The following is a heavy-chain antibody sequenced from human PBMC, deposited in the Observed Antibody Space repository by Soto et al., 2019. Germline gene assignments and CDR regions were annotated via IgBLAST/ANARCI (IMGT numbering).Heavy chain of an antibody. CDR3: ARAGDDCSAAKCYVIDY. Sequence: ASVQVSCQASGYTFTSYAMHWVRDAPGQRHEWMGWINTCKGSTNYSQTFQGRVTIISGTSARTAYMDMSSLRSEDTAMYYCARAGDDCSAAKCYVIDYWGQGTLVTVSS. CDR1: GYTFTSYA. J-gene: IGHJ4*02. CDR2: INTCKGST. V-gene: IGHV1-3*04. D-gene: IGHD2-2*01.